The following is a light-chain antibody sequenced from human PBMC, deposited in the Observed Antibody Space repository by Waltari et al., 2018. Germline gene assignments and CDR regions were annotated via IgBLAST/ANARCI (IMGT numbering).Light chain of an antibody. CDR1: SLRSYY. Sequence: SSELTQDPAVSVAMGQTVRITCQGDSLRSYYASWYQQRPGHAPILVLYDKNNRPSGVPDRFAGSSSDDAASLTITGAQAEDEGSYYCHSRDGSGVGGSFGGGTKLTVL. CDR2: DKN. J-gene: IGLJ2*01. V-gene: IGLV3-19*01. CDR3: HSRDGSGVGGS.